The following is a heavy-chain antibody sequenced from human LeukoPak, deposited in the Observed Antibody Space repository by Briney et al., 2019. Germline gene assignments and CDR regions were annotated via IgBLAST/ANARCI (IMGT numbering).Heavy chain of an antibody. Sequence: GGSLRLSCAASGFTFSSYWMNWVRQAPGKGLVWVSRIASDGSSTTYADSVKGRFSISRDNAKNTLYLQMNSLRAEDTAVYYCAKEGGYCSSTSCQGALDYWGQGTLVTVSS. J-gene: IGHJ4*02. CDR2: IASDGSST. CDR3: AKEGGYCSSTSCQGALDY. V-gene: IGHV3-74*01. D-gene: IGHD2-2*01. CDR1: GFTFSSYW.